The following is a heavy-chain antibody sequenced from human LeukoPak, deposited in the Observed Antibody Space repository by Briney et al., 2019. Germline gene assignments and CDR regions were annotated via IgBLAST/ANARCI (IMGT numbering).Heavy chain of an antibody. Sequence: GGSLRLSCAAAGFTVSSNYMSWVRQAPGKGLEWVSVIYRGGTTYYADSVKGRFTISRDNSKNTLYLQANSLRSDDTAVYYCARGGSMIVAGFDFWGQGTLVTVSS. CDR3: ARGGSMIVAGFDF. J-gene: IGHJ4*02. D-gene: IGHD3-22*01. CDR2: IYRGGTT. CDR1: GFTVSSNY. V-gene: IGHV3-53*01.